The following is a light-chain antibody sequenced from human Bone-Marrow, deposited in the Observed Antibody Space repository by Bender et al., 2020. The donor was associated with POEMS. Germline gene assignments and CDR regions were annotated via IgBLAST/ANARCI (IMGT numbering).Light chain of an antibody. V-gene: IGLV1-44*01. CDR3: AVWDDSLNGWV. Sequence: PSASGTPGQRVTISCSGGRSNIGAHAVNWYQHLPGTAPKLLIYSSHRRPSEVPDRFSGSRSGTSASLAISGLQSEDEADYYCAVWDDSLNGWVFGGGTKLTVL. CDR2: SSH. J-gene: IGLJ3*02. CDR1: RSNIGAHA.